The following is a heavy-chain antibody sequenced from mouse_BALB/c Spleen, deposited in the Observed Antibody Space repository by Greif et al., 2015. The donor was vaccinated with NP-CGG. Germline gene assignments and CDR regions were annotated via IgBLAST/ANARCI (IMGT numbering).Heavy chain of an antibody. V-gene: IGHV1-77*01. D-gene: IGHD2-2*01. Sequence: QVQLQQSGAELARPGASVKLSCKASGYTFTDYYINWVKQRTGQGLEWIGEIYPGSGNTYYNEKFKGKATLTADKSSSTAYMQLSSLTSEDSAVYFCARSYGYALWYAMDYWGQGTSVTVSS. J-gene: IGHJ4*01. CDR2: IYPGSGNT. CDR1: GYTFTDYY. CDR3: ARSYGYALWYAMDY.